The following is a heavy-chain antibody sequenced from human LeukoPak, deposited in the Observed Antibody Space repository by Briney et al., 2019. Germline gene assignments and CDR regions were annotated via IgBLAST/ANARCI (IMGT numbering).Heavy chain of an antibody. Sequence: SETLSLTCTVSGGSISSGGYYWSWIRQPPGKGLEWIGYIYHSGSTYYNPSLKSRVTISVDRSKNQFSLKLSSVTAADTAVYYCASSAHNYGSGSYKRVLGFLFDPWGQGTLVTVSS. CDR2: IYHSGST. CDR1: GGSISSGGYY. D-gene: IGHD3-10*01. J-gene: IGHJ5*02. V-gene: IGHV4-30-2*01. CDR3: ASSAHNYGSGSYKRVLGFLFDP.